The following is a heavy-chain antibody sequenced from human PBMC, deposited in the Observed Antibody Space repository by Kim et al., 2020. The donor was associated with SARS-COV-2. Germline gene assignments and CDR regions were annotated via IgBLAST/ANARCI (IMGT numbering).Heavy chain of an antibody. CDR3: ARAMVRAPFDI. D-gene: IGHD3-10*01. Sequence: TNYADSVKGRFTISRDNAKNSLYLQMNSLRAEDTAVYYCARAMVRAPFDIWGQGTMVTVSS. V-gene: IGHV3-11*06. J-gene: IGHJ3*02. CDR2: T.